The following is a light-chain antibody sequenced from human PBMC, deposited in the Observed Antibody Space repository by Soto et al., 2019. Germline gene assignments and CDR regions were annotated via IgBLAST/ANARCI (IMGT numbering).Light chain of an antibody. CDR3: QQLYRYTIT. CDR2: CXA. Sequence: VHLTQSPSFMSLSAGARVTMPXRASQGISDSFAWDQQDHGXAPKXXXACXATLQRGGPSRLSGGFSGTEFPLTISSLQPEDFATYYFQQLYRYTITFGQGTRLEIK. V-gene: IGKV1-9*01. CDR1: QGISDS. J-gene: IGKJ5*01.